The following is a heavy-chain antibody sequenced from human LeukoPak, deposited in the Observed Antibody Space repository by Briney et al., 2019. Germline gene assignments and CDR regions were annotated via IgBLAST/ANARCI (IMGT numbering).Heavy chain of an antibody. CDR2: ISSTSGYI. CDR1: GFTFTNYR. J-gene: IGHJ3*02. Sequence: GGSLRLSCAASGFTFTNYRMTWVRQTPGKGLEWVSSISSTSGYIFYADSVQGRFTISRDNAKSSLYLQMNSLRAEDTAVYYCARENGDYADAFDIWGQGTMVTVSS. CDR3: ARENGDYADAFDI. D-gene: IGHD4-17*01. V-gene: IGHV3-21*01.